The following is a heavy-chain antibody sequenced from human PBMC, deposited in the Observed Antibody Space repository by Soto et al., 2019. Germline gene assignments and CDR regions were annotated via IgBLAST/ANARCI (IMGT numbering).Heavy chain of an antibody. J-gene: IGHJ4*02. CDR1: GFTFSSYA. Sequence: QVQLVESGGGVVQPGRSLRLSCAASGFTFSSYAMHWVRQAPGKGLEWVAVISYDGSNKYYADSVKGRFTISRDDSKNTLYLQMNSLRAEDTAVYYCARSYDFWSGYSSWGQGTLVTVSS. V-gene: IGHV3-30-3*01. D-gene: IGHD3-3*01. CDR3: ARSYDFWSGYSS. CDR2: ISYDGSNK.